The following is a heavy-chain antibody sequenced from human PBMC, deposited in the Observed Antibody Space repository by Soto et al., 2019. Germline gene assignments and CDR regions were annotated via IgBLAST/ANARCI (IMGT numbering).Heavy chain of an antibody. V-gene: IGHV4-59*01. CDR3: ARDMLAAAFGMDV. CDR1: GGPISSYY. CDR2: IYYSGST. Sequence: PSETLSLTCTVSGGPISSYYWSWIRQPPGKGLEWIGYIYYSGSTNYNPSLKSRVTISVDTSKNQFSLKLSSVTAADTAVYYCARDMLAAAFGMDVWGQGTTVTVSS. J-gene: IGHJ6*02. D-gene: IGHD6-13*01.